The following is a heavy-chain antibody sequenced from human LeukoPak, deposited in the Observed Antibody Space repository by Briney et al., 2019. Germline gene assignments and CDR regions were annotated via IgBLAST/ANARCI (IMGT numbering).Heavy chain of an antibody. V-gene: IGHV4-34*01. CDR1: GGSFSGYY. CDR3: ARGLVVPAAMEGAYNWFDP. D-gene: IGHD2-2*01. Sequence: SETLSLTCAVYGGSFSGYYWSWIRQPPGKGLEWIGEINHSGSTNYNPSLKSRVTISVDTSKNQFSLKLSSVTAADTAVYYCARGLVVPAAMEGAYNWFDPWGQGTLVTVSS. J-gene: IGHJ5*02. CDR2: INHSGST.